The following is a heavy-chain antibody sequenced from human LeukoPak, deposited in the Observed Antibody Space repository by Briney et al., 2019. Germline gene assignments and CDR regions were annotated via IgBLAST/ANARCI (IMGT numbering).Heavy chain of an antibody. CDR3: AREVPTDRYYYGSGSYYKGWFDP. CDR2: INPSGGST. J-gene: IGHJ5*02. D-gene: IGHD3-10*01. CDR1: GYTITNNY. V-gene: IGHV1-46*01. Sequence: ASVKVSCKASGYTITNNYMHWVRQAPEQGLEWMGIINPSGGSTSYAQKFQGRVTMTRDMSTSTVYMELSSLRSEDTAVYYCAREVPTDRYYYGSGSYYKGWFDPWGQGTLVTVSS.